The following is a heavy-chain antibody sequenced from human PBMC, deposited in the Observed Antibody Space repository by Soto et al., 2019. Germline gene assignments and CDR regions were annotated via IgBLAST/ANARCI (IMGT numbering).Heavy chain of an antibody. V-gene: IGHV2-70*01. CDR1: GFSLSTSGMC. J-gene: IGHJ5*02. Sequence: VSGPTLVNPTQTLTLTCTFSGFSLSTSGMCVSWIRQPPGKALEWLALIDWDDDKYYSTSLKTRLTISKDTSKNQVVLTMTNMDPVDTATYYCARAPYYYDSSGYSSWFDPWGQGTLVTVSS. CDR2: IDWDDDK. D-gene: IGHD3-22*01. CDR3: ARAPYYYDSSGYSSWFDP.